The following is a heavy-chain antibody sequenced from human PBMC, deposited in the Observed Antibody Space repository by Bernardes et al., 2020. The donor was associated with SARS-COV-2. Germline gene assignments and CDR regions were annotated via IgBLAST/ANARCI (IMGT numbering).Heavy chain of an antibody. V-gene: IGHV3-23*01. J-gene: IGHJ4*02. CDR2: VSGTSAAK. CDR3: AKEVDILTGYYWVH. Sequence: GGSLRLSCAASGFAFSNYGMSWVRQAPGKGLEWVARVSGTSAAKYYMDSVKGRFTISRDNSKNTLYLQMNSLRADDTAVYYCAKEVDILTGYYWVHWGRGSLVTVSS. D-gene: IGHD3-9*01. CDR1: GFAFSNYG.